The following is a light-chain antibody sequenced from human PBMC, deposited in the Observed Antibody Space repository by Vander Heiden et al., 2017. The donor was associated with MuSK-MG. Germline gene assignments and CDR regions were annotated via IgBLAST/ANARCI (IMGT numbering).Light chain of an antibody. CDR1: QSVNSY. Sequence: EIVVTHSPSTLSLSPGERATLSCRASQSVNSYLAWYQQKPGQAPSLLISDGSNRATGIPARFSGSGSGTDFTLTISSLEPEDFAVYYCQQRRNWPITFGGGTKVEIK. V-gene: IGKV3-11*01. J-gene: IGKJ4*01. CDR3: QQRRNWPIT. CDR2: DGS.